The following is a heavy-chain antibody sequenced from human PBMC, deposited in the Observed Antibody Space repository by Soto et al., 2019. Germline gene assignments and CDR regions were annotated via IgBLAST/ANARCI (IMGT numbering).Heavy chain of an antibody. CDR3: AKRGFDSGGWDYYALDV. Sequence: GPLRRSCTASGFTFHTYAMTWVRQAPEKGLEWVSAITGGGGRTYYADSVKGRFTISRDNSKNTLYLQMNSLRVEDTAVYYCAKRGFDSGGWDYYALDVWGQGTAVTVSS. CDR2: ITGGGGRT. J-gene: IGHJ6*02. V-gene: IGHV3-23*01. D-gene: IGHD5-12*01. CDR1: GFTFHTYA.